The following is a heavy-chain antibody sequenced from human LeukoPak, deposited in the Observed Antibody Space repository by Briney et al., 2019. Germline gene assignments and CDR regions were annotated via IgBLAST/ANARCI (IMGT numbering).Heavy chain of an antibody. D-gene: IGHD3-16*02. CDR2: IYYSGST. J-gene: IGHJ3*02. Sequence: SETLSPTCTVSGGSISSGSYYWSWIRQPPGKGLEWIGYIYYSGSTNYNPSLKSRVTISVDTSKNQFSLKLSSVTAADTAVYYCARYTFGGVIVLDAFDIWGQGTMVTVSS. V-gene: IGHV4-61*01. CDR3: ARYTFGGVIVLDAFDI. CDR1: GGSISSGSYY.